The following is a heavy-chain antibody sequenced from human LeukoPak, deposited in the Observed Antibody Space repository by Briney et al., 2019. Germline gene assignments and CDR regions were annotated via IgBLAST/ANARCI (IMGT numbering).Heavy chain of an antibody. CDR1: GFTFSTYG. D-gene: IGHD3-10*01. CDR2: ILDDGSTK. CDR3: ARVRGSVGLTASYIDY. Sequence: GASLRLSCAASGFTFSTYGMHWVRQAPGKGLEWVAIILDDGSTKFYADSVKGRFPISRDNSKNTLYLQMNSLRAEDTAVYYCARVRGSVGLTASYIDYWGQGTLVTVSS. V-gene: IGHV3-33*01. J-gene: IGHJ4*02.